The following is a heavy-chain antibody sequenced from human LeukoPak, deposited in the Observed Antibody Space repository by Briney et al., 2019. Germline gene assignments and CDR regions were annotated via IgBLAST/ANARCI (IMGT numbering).Heavy chain of an antibody. CDR1: GGSISSSSYY. CDR3: ARHTAGTFDY. D-gene: IGHD6-13*01. Sequence: SETLSLTCTVSGGSISSSSYYWGWIRQPPGKGLEWIGSIYYSGSTYYNPSLKSRVTISVDTSKNQFSLKLSSVTAADTAVYHCARHTAGTFDYWGQGTLVTVSS. V-gene: IGHV4-39*01. J-gene: IGHJ4*02. CDR2: IYYSGST.